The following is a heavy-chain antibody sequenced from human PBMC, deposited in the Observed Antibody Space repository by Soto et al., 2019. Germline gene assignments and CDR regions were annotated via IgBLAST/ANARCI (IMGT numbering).Heavy chain of an antibody. CDR3: AREDMSGTYYFDY. D-gene: IGHD1-26*01. CDR1: GAPVSSETHF. CDR2: MYYNGIT. J-gene: IGHJ4*02. V-gene: IGHV4-61*01. Sequence: SETLSLTCTVSGAPVSSETHFWTWIRQPPGKGLEWIGYMYYNGITNSNPALKSRVTLSVDRSRNQFSLSLNSVTAADTAVYYRAREDMSGTYYFDYWGPGTQVTVSS.